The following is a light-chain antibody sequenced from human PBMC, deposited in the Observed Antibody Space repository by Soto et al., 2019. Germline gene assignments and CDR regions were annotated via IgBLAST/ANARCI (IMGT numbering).Light chain of an antibody. Sequence: EIVMTQSPATLSVSPGERATLSCWASQSVSSNLAWYQQKPGQAPRLLIYGASTRATGIPARFSGSGSGTEFTLTISSLQSEDFVVYYCQQYNNWPWTFGQGTKVEIK. CDR1: QSVSSN. J-gene: IGKJ1*01. CDR3: QQYNNWPWT. V-gene: IGKV3-15*01. CDR2: GAS.